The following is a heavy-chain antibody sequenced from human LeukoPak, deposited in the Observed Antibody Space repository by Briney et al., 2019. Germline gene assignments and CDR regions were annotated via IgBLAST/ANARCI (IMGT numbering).Heavy chain of an antibody. Sequence: SETLSLTCAVYGGSFSGYYWSWIRQPPGKGLEWIGEINHSGSTNYNPSLKSRVTISVDTSRNQFFLKLSSVTAADTAVYYCAREVVAARGSFDFWGQGTLVTVSS. V-gene: IGHV4-34*01. CDR1: GGSFSGYY. D-gene: IGHD2-2*01. CDR3: AREVVAARGSFDF. J-gene: IGHJ4*02. CDR2: INHSGST.